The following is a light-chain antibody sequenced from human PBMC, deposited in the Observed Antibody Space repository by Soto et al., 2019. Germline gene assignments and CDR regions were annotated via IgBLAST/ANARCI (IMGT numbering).Light chain of an antibody. CDR3: QQYYSTSWT. CDR2: WAS. J-gene: IGKJ1*01. CDR1: QSVLYSSDNKNY. V-gene: IGKV4-1*01. Sequence: DIVMTQSPDSLAVSLGERATINCKSSQSVLYSSDNKNYLAWYQQKQGQPPKLLIYWASTRESGVPDRFSGSGSETDFTLTISSLQAEDVAVYHCQQYYSTSWTFGQATKVEIK.